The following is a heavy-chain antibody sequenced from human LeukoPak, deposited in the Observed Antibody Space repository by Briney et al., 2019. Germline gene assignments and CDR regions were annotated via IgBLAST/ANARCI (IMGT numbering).Heavy chain of an antibody. CDR1: GDSISSSSYY. V-gene: IGHV4-39*01. J-gene: IGHJ5*02. Sequence: SETLSPTCTVSGDSISSSSYYWGWIRQPPGKGLEWIGSIYYSGSTYYNPSLKSRVTISVDTSKNQFSLKLSSVTAADTAVYYCARLRDWFDPWGQGTLVTVSS. CDR3: ARLRDWFDP. CDR2: IYYSGST.